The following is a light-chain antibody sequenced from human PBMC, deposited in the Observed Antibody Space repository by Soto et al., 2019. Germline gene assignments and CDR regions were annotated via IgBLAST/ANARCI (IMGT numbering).Light chain of an antibody. CDR3: QSYDSSLTVV. V-gene: IGLV1-40*01. CDR1: SSNIGAGYD. J-gene: IGLJ2*01. CDR2: GNT. Sequence: QSGLAQPPSVSGAPGQRVTISCTGSSSNIGAGYDVHWYQQFPGTTPKFLIYGNTNRPSGVPDRFSASKSGTSASLDITGLQAEDEAEYFCQSYDSSLTVVFGGGTQLTVL.